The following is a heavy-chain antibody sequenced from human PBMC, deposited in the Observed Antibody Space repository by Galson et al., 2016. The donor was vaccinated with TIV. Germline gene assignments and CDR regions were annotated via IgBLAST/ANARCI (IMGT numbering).Heavy chain of an antibody. V-gene: IGHV1-18*01. CDR1: DYTFTSYG. CDR3: ARSLVQGVVSYYSGMDV. J-gene: IGHJ6*02. Sequence: SVKVSCKASDYTFTSYGISWVRQAPGQGLEWMGWISAYTGNTNYAQKFQGRVTSTTDTSTSTAYMDLRSLRYDDTAVYYCARSLVQGVVSYYSGMDVWGQGTTVTVSS. D-gene: IGHD3-10*01. CDR2: ISAYTGNT.